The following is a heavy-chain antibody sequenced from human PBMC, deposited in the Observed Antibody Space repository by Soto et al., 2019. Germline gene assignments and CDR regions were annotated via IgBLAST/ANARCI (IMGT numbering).Heavy chain of an antibody. CDR2: ISGSGGST. CDR3: AKIAVAVYTLDY. V-gene: IGHV3-23*01. CDR1: GFTFSSYA. Sequence: PGESLKISCAASGFTFSSYAMGWVRQAPGKGLEWVSAISGSGGSTYYADSVKGRFTISRDNSKNTLYLQMNSLRAEDTAVYYCAKIAVAVYTLDYWGQGTLVTVSS. D-gene: IGHD6-19*01. J-gene: IGHJ4*02.